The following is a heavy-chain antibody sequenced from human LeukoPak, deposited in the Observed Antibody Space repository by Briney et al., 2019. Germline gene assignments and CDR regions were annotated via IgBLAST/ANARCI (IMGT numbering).Heavy chain of an antibody. V-gene: IGHV3-9*01. Sequence: GGSLRLSCAASGFTFDDYAMHWVRQAPGKGLEWVSTIKWNSGSIGYADSVKGRFTISRDNAKNSLYLQMNSLKPEDTALYYCAKGRRIAAAGKYGMDVWGQGTSVTVSS. D-gene: IGHD6-13*01. J-gene: IGHJ6*02. CDR3: AKGRRIAAAGKYGMDV. CDR2: IKWNSGSI. CDR1: GFTFDDYA.